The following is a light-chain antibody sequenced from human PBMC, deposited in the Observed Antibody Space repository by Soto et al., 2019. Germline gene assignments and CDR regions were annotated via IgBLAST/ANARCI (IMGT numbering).Light chain of an antibody. CDR1: QSLLHSNGYNY. CDR3: MQSTQLPPT. CDR2: EVS. Sequence: DVVMTQSPLSLPVTPGEPASISCRSSQSLLHSNGYNYLDWYLQKPGQSPQLVIYEVSTRLSGVPERFSGSGSGTDFTLEISRVETDDVGIYYCMQSTQLPPTFGQGTRLEIK. V-gene: IGKV2D-29*02. J-gene: IGKJ5*01.